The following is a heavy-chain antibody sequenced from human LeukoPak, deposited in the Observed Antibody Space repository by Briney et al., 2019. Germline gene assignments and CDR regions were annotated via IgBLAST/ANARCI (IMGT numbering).Heavy chain of an antibody. CDR3: VTTTAGQWLASFDF. Sequence: PGGSLRLSCAASGFTFSSYWMHWVRQAPGKGLLWVSRISSDGTTRNYADSVKGRFTISRDNAKNTLSLQMNSLRAEDTAVYYCVTTTAGQWLASFDFWGQGALVTVSS. CDR2: ISSDGTTR. CDR1: GFTFSSYW. V-gene: IGHV3-74*01. D-gene: IGHD6-19*01. J-gene: IGHJ4*02.